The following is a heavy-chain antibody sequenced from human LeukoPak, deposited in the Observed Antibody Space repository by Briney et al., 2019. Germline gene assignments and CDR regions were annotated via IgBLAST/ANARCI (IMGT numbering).Heavy chain of an antibody. CDR2: INHSGST. CDR1: GGSFSGYY. V-gene: IGHV4-34*01. D-gene: IGHD6-13*01. Sequence: SETLSLTCAVYGGSFSGYYWSWIRQPPGKGLEWIGEINHSGSTNYNPSLKSRVTISVDTSKNQFSLKLSSVTAADTAVYYCARENSSSWYYRWFDPWGQGTLVTVSS. J-gene: IGHJ5*02. CDR3: ARENSSSWYYRWFDP.